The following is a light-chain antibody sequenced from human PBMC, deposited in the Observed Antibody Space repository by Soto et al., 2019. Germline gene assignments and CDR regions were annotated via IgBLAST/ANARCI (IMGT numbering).Light chain of an antibody. V-gene: IGLV9-49*01. CDR2: VGSGGIVG. CDR3: GADHGSGSNPMSV. CDR1: SGYSNYK. Sequence: QPVLTQPPSASASLGASVTLTCTLTSGYSNYKVDWYQQRPGKGPRFVMRVGSGGIVGSKGDGIPDRFSVLGSGLNRYLTIKNIQEEDESDYHCGADHGSGSNPMSVFGGGTKVTVL. J-gene: IGLJ2*01.